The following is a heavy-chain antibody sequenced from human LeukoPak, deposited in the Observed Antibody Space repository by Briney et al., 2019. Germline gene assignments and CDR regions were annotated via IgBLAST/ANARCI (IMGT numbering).Heavy chain of an antibody. D-gene: IGHD5-24*01. CDR1: GGTFSSYA. CDR3: ARASSRDGYNPVDY. J-gene: IGHJ4*02. CDR2: IIPILGIA. Sequence: SVKVSCKASGGTFSSYAISWVRQAPGQGLEWMGRIIPILGIANYAQKFQGRVTITADKSTSTAYKELSSLRSEDTAVYYCARASSRDGYNPVDYWGQGTLVTVSS. V-gene: IGHV1-69*04.